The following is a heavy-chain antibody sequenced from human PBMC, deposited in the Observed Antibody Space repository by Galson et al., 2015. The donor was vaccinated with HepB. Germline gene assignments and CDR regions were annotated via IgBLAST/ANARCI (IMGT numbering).Heavy chain of an antibody. CDR2: IYPDDSDT. D-gene: IGHD2-21*01. CDR3: ARRLNGAFDI. J-gene: IGHJ3*02. V-gene: IGHV5-51*03. Sequence: QSGAEVKKPGESLTISCKGSGYSFSSYWIGWVRQMPGKGLEWMGIIYPDDSDTRYSPSFQGQVTMSADKSISTAYLQWNSLKASDTAIYYCARRLNGAFDIWGQGTMVIVSS. CDR1: GYSFSSYW.